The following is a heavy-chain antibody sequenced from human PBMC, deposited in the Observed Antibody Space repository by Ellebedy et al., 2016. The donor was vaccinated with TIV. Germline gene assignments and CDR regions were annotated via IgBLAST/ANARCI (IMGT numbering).Heavy chain of an antibody. V-gene: IGHV1-8*01. CDR1: GYTFSSYD. CDR2: MNPNSGNT. J-gene: IGHJ4*02. CDR3: ATAGNYGKKGYFDY. D-gene: IGHD1-7*01. Sequence: ASVKVSCKASGYTFSSYDVNWVRQATGLGLEWMGWMNPNSGNTGYAQKFQVRVTMTRNTSISTAYMELSSLRSEDTAVYYCATAGNYGKKGYFDYWGQGTLVTVSS.